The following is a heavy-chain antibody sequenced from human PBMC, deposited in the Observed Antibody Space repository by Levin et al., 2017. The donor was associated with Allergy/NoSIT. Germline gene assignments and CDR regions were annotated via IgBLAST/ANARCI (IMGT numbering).Heavy chain of an antibody. J-gene: IGHJ4*02. CDR2: IRSKANSYAT. Sequence: AGGSLRLSCAASGFTFSGSAMHWVRQPSGKGLEWVGHIRSKANSYATAYAASVKGRFTISRDDSKNTAYLQMNSLKTEDTAVYYCIVREDSGSFYWGQGTLVTVSS. CDR1: GFTFSGSA. CDR3: IVREDSGSFY. V-gene: IGHV3-73*01. D-gene: IGHD1-26*01.